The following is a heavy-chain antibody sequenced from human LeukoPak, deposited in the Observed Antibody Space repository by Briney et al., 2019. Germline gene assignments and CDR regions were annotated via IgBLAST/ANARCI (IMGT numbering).Heavy chain of an antibody. CDR2: IIPIFGTA. D-gene: IGHD2-2*01. Sequence: ASVKVSCKASGGTFSSYAISWVRQAPGQGLEWMGGIIPIFGTANYAQKFQGRVTITTDESTSTAYMELSSPRSEDTAVYYCARGKDIVVVPAAKIVHRMGYYYMDVWGKGTTVTVSS. CDR1: GGTFSSYA. J-gene: IGHJ6*03. V-gene: IGHV1-69*05. CDR3: ARGKDIVVVPAAKIVHRMGYYYMDV.